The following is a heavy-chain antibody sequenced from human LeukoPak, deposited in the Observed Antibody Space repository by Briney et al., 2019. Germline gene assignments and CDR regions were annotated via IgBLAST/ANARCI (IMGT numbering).Heavy chain of an antibody. CDR3: ARSLVWFRAFDY. D-gene: IGHD3-10*01. Sequence: GGSLRLSCAVSGFTFSTYSMKWVRQAPGKGLEWVSYISSSSSTRYYADSVKGRFSISRDNAKDSLYLQMNSMRAEDTAVYYCARSLVWFRAFDYWGQGTLVTVSS. CDR2: ISSSSSTR. J-gene: IGHJ4*02. V-gene: IGHV3-48*04. CDR1: GFTFSTYS.